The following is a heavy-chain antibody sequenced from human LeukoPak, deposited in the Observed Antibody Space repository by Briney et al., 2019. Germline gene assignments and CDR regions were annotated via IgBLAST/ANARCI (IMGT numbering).Heavy chain of an antibody. D-gene: IGHD1-26*01. J-gene: IGHJ4*02. V-gene: IGHV3-9*01. CDR3: AIYLQWEPSYFDY. Sequence: PGRSLRLSCAASGFTFDDYAMHWVRQAPGKGLEWVSGISWNSGSIGYADSVKGRFTISRDNAKNSLYLQMNSLTAEDTALYYCAIYLQWEPSYFDYWGQGTLVTVSS. CDR1: GFTFDDYA. CDR2: ISWNSGSI.